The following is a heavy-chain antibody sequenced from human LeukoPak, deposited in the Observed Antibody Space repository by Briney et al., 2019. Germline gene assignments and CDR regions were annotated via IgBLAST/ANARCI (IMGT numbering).Heavy chain of an antibody. V-gene: IGHV4-4*08. Sequence: KTSETLSLTCTVSGGHIDSFFWTWIRQPPGKGLEWIGYIDNSGSTKYSPSLKSRITMSRDTSKKQFSLKLTSVTAADTAMYYCASGAGWLIDYWGQGTLVSVSS. J-gene: IGHJ4*02. D-gene: IGHD6-19*01. CDR3: ASGAGWLIDY. CDR1: GGHIDSFF. CDR2: IDNSGST.